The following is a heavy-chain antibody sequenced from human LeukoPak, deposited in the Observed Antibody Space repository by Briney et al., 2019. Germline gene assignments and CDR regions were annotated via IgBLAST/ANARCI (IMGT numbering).Heavy chain of an antibody. V-gene: IGHV3-53*01. J-gene: IGHJ6*03. Sequence: GGSLRLSCAASGFTVSSNYMSWVRQAPGKGLEWVSVIYSGGSTYYADSVKGRFTISRDNSKNTLYLQMNSLRAEDTAVYYRARDYYGSGSYSNYYYYYMDVWGKGTTVTVSS. D-gene: IGHD3-10*01. CDR3: ARDYYGSGSYSNYYYYYMDV. CDR2: IYSGGST. CDR1: GFTVSSNY.